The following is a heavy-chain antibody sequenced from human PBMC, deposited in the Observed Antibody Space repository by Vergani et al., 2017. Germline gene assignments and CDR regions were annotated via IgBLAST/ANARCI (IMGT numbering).Heavy chain of an antibody. Sequence: EVELVQSGPDMRKPGESLTISCKGSEYSFGNYWIGWVRQMPGKGLEWMGIIYLADSDTRYSPSFQGQVTISADKSISTAFLQWDSLKASDTALYYCARHTTYTDSWGQGTLVTVSS. D-gene: IGHD1-1*01. CDR2: IYLADSDT. CDR1: EYSFGNYW. V-gene: IGHV5-51*01. J-gene: IGHJ4*02. CDR3: ARHTTYTDS.